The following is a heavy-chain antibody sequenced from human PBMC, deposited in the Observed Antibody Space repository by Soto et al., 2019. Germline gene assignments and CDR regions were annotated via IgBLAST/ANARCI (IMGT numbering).Heavy chain of an antibody. V-gene: IGHV3-21*01. CDR3: ARDPLYSSGWYPFDY. CDR2: ISSSSSYI. J-gene: IGHJ4*02. CDR1: GFTFSSYS. D-gene: IGHD6-19*01. Sequence: GGSLRLSCAASGFTFSSYSMNWVRQAPGKGLEWVSSISSSSSYIYYADSVKGRFTISRDNAKNSLYLQMNSLRAEDTAVYYCARDPLYSSGWYPFDYWGQGTLVTVSS.